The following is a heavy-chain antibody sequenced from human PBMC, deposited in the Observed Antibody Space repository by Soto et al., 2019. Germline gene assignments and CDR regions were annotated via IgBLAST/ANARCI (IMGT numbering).Heavy chain of an antibody. CDR1: ESTFSSYW. CDR2: LNEDGSFT. Sequence: GVSLRLSCVASESTFSSYWMHWVRQTPGKGLVWVSRLNEDGSFTSYADSVQGRFTIFRDNAKKTLYLQMNSLRAEDTAVYYCARDLSGRAEVWGKGTTVTVSS. J-gene: IGHJ6*04. CDR3: ARDLSGRAEV. D-gene: IGHD3-10*01. V-gene: IGHV3-74*01.